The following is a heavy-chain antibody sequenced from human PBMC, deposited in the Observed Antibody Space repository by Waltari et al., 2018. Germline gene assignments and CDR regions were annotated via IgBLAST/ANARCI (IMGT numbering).Heavy chain of an antibody. J-gene: IGHJ3*02. CDR1: GFTFSSYA. D-gene: IGHD1-20*01. V-gene: IGHV3-30*04. CDR3: ARDRAYTYAFDI. Sequence: QVQLVESGGGVVQPGRSLRLSCAASGFTFSSYAMHWVRQAPGKGLEGVAVISYDGSNKYYVDSVKGRFTIYNSKNTLYLQMNSLRAEDTAVYYCARDRAYTYAFDIWGQGTMVTVSS. CDR2: ISYDGSNK.